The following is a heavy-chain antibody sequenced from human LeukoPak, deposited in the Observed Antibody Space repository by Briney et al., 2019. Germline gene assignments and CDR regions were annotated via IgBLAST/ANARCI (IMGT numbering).Heavy chain of an antibody. CDR1: GYTFTSYG. Sequence: GASVTASCKASGYTFTSYGISWVRQAPGQGVERMGWISAYNGNTNYTQKLQGRVTITTDTATSTAYMELRSLRSDDTAVYYCAKWNSGSYHKHWFDPWGQGTLFTVSS. V-gene: IGHV1-18*01. CDR3: AKWNSGSYHKHWFDP. D-gene: IGHD1-26*01. J-gene: IGHJ5*02. CDR2: ISAYNGNT.